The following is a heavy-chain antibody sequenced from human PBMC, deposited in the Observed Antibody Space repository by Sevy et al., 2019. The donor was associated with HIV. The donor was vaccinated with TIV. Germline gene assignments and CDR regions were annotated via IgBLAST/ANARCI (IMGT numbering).Heavy chain of an antibody. V-gene: IGHV3-23*01. CDR2: ISGNGFRT. J-gene: IGHJ6*02. Sequence: GGSLRLSCAASGFTFSSYAMSWVRQAPGKGLEWVSAISGNGFRTYYADSVKGRFTLSRDNSKNTLYMEMNSLGVEDTAVYYCAKEGYCSSTSCYVYYYYGMDVWGQGTTVTVSS. CDR3: AKEGYCSSTSCYVYYYYGMDV. D-gene: IGHD2-2*01. CDR1: GFTFSSYA.